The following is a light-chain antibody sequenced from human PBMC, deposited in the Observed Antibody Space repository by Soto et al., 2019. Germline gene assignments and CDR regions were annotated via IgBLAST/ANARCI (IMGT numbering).Light chain of an antibody. V-gene: IGKV1-5*03. J-gene: IGKJ1*01. Sequence: DIQMTQSPSTLSASVGDRVTITCRASQSVGGWLAWYQQKPGKAPKLLIYEASTLPSGVPSRFSGSGSGTEFTLTISSLQPDDFATYYCQHYESYSGAFGQGTKVDI. CDR2: EAS. CDR3: QHYESYSGA. CDR1: QSVGGW.